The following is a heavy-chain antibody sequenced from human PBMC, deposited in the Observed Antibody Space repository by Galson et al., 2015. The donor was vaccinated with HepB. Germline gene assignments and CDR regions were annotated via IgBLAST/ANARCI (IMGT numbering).Heavy chain of an antibody. CDR3: ARGDSYSSGWYMKH. CDR2: VSVGSTNYR. Sequence: SLRLSCAASGFSFPDHYMTWIRQAPGKGLEWVSDVSVGSTNYRNYADSVKGRFTISRDNTKNSLDLQMDNLRVEGTGVYYCARGDSYSSGWYMKHWGPGTLVTVAS. D-gene: IGHD6-19*01. J-gene: IGHJ4*02. CDR1: GFSFPDHY. V-gene: IGHV3-11*06.